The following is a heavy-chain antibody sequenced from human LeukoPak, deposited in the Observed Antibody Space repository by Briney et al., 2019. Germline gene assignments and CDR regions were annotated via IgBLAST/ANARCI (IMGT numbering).Heavy chain of an antibody. CDR3: ARGYKWGRKGISDY. J-gene: IGHJ4*02. D-gene: IGHD1-1*01. CDR2: MNPNSGNT. V-gene: IGHV1-8*01. CDR1: GYTFTSYD. Sequence: ASVKVSCKASGYTFTSYDIHWVRQATGQGLEWMGWMNPNSGNTGYAQKFQGRVTMTRNTSISTAYMELSSLRSEDTAVYYCARGYKWGRKGISDYWGQGTLVTVSS.